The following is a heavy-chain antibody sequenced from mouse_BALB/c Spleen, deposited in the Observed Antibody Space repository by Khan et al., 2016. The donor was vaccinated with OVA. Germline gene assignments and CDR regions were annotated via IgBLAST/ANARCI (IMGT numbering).Heavy chain of an antibody. CDR3: ARWGNPRWYFDV. V-gene: IGHV3-8*02. J-gene: IGHJ1*01. CDR1: GDSITSGY. CDR2: ISYSGST. Sequence: EVQLQESGPSLVKPSQTLSLTCSVTGDSITSGYWNWIRKFPGNKLEYMGYISYSGSTYYNPSLKSRISITLDTSKNQYYLQLNSVTTEDTATYYCARWGNPRWYFDVWGAVTTVTVSS.